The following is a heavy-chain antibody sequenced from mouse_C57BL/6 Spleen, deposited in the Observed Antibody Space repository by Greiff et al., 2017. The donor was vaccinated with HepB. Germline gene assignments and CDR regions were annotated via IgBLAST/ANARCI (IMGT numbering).Heavy chain of an antibody. CDR2: INPNNGGT. V-gene: IGHV1-26*01. CDR1: GYTFTDYY. CDR3: AQDNWDY. J-gene: IGHJ2*01. D-gene: IGHD4-1*01. Sequence: VQLQQSGPELVKPGASVKISCKASGYTFTDYYMNWVKQSHGKSLEWIGDINPNNGGTSYNQKFKGKATLTVDNSSSTAYMELRSLTSEDSAVYYGAQDNWDYWGQGTTLTVSS.